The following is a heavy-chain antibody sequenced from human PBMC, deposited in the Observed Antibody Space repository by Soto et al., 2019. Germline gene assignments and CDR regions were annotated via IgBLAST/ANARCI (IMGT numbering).Heavy chain of an antibody. Sequence: GESLKISCKGSGYSFTSYWISWVRQMPGKGLEWMGVIYPGDSRTRYSPSFQGRVTISADKSISTAYLQWTSLEASDTAMYYCAIRSFSSPEFSPWGQGALVTVSS. CDR3: AIRSFSSPEFSP. CDR2: IYPGDSRT. CDR1: GYSFTSYW. J-gene: IGHJ5*02. V-gene: IGHV5-51*01. D-gene: IGHD1-26*01.